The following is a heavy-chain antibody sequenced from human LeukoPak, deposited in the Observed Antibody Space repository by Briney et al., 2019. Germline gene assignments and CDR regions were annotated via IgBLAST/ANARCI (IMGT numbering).Heavy chain of an antibody. CDR3: ARDGVDYYDSSGIPFDY. CDR2: ISSSSSTI. J-gene: IGHJ4*02. CDR1: GFTFSSYS. D-gene: IGHD3-22*01. V-gene: IGHV3-48*01. Sequence: GGSLRLSCAASGFTFSSYSMNWVRQAPGKGLEWVSYISSSSSTIYYADSVKGRFTISRDNAKNSLYLQMNSLRAEDTAVYYCARDGVDYYDSSGIPFDYWGQGTLVTVSS.